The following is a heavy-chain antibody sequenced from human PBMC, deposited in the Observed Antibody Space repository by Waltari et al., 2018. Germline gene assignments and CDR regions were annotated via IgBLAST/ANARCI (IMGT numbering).Heavy chain of an antibody. CDR1: GYSISSGYY. V-gene: IGHV4-38-2*01. CDR3: ARVGCSSTSCYAGYYYYYMDV. Sequence: QVQLQESGPGLVKPSETLSLTCAVSGYSISSGYYWGWIRQPPGKGLEWIGSIYHSGSTNYNPSLKSRVTISVDTSKNQFSLKLSSVTAADTAVYYCARVGCSSTSCYAGYYYYYMDVWGKGTTVTVSS. J-gene: IGHJ6*03. D-gene: IGHD2-2*01. CDR2: IYHSGST.